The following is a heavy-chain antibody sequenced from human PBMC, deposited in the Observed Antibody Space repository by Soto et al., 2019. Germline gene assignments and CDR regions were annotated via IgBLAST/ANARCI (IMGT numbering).Heavy chain of an antibody. D-gene: IGHD1-26*01. CDR1: GFPFTTYT. V-gene: IGHV3-23*01. CDR2: ISGLGSST. Sequence: EVQLLESGGGLVQPGGSPRLSCAASGFPFTTYTMSWVRQAPGKGLEWVSAISGLGSSTYYADSVKGRFTISRDNSKNTLYLQMNSLRADDTAVYYCAKGVLPYYFDYWGQGTLVTVSS. CDR3: AKGVLPYYFDY. J-gene: IGHJ4*02.